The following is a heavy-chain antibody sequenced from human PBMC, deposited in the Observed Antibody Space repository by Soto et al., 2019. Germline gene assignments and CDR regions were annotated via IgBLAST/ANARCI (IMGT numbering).Heavy chain of an antibody. D-gene: IGHD2-2*01. V-gene: IGHV4-34*01. CDR1: GGSFSGYY. CDR2: INHSGSS. CDR3: ARGGILVPAVPRPYYMDV. J-gene: IGHJ6*03. Sequence: QVQLQQWGAGLLKPSETLSLTCAVYGGSFSGYYWSWIRQPPGKGLEWIGEINHSGSSNYNPSLMSRVTISVDTSKNQFSLKLSSVTAADTAVYYCARGGILVPAVPRPYYMDVWGKGTTVTVSS.